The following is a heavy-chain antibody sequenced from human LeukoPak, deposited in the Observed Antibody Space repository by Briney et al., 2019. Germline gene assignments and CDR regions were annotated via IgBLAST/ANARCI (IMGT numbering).Heavy chain of an antibody. CDR2: IIPIFGTA. D-gene: IGHD2-15*01. CDR1: GGTFSSYV. V-gene: IGHV1-69*01. CDR3: ASGSCHKNGCYYYYMDV. Sequence: GSSVKVSCKASGGTFSSYVISWVRQAPGQGLEWMGGIIPIFGTANYAQKFQGRVTITADESTSTAYMKLSSLRSDDTAMYYCASGSCHKNGCYYYYMDVWGKGTTVTISS. J-gene: IGHJ6*03.